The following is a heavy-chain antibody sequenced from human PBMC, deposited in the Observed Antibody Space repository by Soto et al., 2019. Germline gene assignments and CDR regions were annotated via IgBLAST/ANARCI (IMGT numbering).Heavy chain of an antibody. V-gene: IGHV1-46*01. D-gene: IGHD3-3*02. Sequence: ASVKVSCKACGYSFFSYYIHWLRQAPGQGLEWMGRFLASGGNTDYAQRFRGRVSMTRDTSTTNTVSLELTSLTSDDTAVYYCARGGATIFGVIDSWGQGTRVTAPQ. CDR3: ARGGATIFGVIDS. CDR1: GYSFFSYY. CDR2: FLASGGNT. J-gene: IGHJ4*02.